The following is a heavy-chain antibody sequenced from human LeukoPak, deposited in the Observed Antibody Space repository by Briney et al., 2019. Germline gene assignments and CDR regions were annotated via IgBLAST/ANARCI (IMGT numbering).Heavy chain of an antibody. CDR2: INPNSGGT. J-gene: IGHJ4*02. Sequence: ASVKVSCKASGYIFTGYYIHLVRQAPGQGLEWMGWINPNSGGTDYAQKFQGRVIMTRDTSITTAYMELNSLISDDTAVYYCARGLAIFGVVIPTFFDSWGQGTLVTFSS. D-gene: IGHD3-3*01. V-gene: IGHV1-2*02. CDR3: ARGLAIFGVVIPTFFDS. CDR1: GYIFTGYY.